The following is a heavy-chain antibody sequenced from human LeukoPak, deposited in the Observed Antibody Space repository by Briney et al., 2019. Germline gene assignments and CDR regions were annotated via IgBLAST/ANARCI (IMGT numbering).Heavy chain of an antibody. CDR1: GYTFTGYY. D-gene: IGHD3-22*01. V-gene: IGHV1-2*02. CDR3: ARGRDSSGYYAFDI. Sequence: ASVKVSCKASGYTFTGYYMHWVRQAPGQGLEWMGWINPNSGGTNYAQKFQGRVTMTRDTSIGTAYMELSRLRSDDTAVYYCARGRDSSGYYAFDIWGQGTMVTVSS. J-gene: IGHJ3*02. CDR2: INPNSGGT.